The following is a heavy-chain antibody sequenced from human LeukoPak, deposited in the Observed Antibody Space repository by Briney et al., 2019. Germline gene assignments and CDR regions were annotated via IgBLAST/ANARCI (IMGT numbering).Heavy chain of an antibody. J-gene: IGHJ5*02. CDR2: ISTDGSTT. Sequence: GGSLRLSCAASGFTFSNYWMHWVRHGPGKGLALVARISTDGSTTSYGDSVKGRFTVSRDNAKNTVYLQMNSLRAEDTGVYYCAKDNSPGWFGPWGQGTLVTVSS. V-gene: IGHV3-74*01. CDR1: GFTFSNYW. D-gene: IGHD4-11*01. CDR3: AKDNSPGWFGP.